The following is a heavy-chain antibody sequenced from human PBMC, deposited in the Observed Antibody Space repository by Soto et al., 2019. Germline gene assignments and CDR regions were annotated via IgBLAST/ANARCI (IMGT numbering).Heavy chain of an antibody. D-gene: IGHD2-2*02. CDR3: ARARFQVLYGKPYFDS. V-gene: IGHV4-31*03. CDR1: GGSITPGGSY. J-gene: IGHJ4*02. CDR2: IYHSGNT. Sequence: SETLSLTCTVSGGSITPGGSYWSWIRQHPGKGLEWIGNIYHSGNTYYNPSLKSRLTIPVDTSKNHFSLMVDSVTAADTAVYYCARARFQVLYGKPYFDSWGQGTLVTVSS.